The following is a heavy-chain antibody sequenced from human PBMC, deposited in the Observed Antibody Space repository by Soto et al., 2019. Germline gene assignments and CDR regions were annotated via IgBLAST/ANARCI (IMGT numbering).Heavy chain of an antibody. CDR2: ISYTGTT. CDR1: GGSVSSGSYY. J-gene: IGHJ5*02. D-gene: IGHD6-19*01. CDR3: AKLVAVAGTDDWFDP. Sequence: QVQLQESGPGLVKPSETLSLTCTVSGGSVSSGSYYWTWIRQPPGKGLEWIGYISYTGTTNYNPPRKSRVTISVDTSKNQFSRRLSSVTPADTALYYCAKLVAVAGTDDWFDPWGQGTLVTVSS. V-gene: IGHV4-61*01.